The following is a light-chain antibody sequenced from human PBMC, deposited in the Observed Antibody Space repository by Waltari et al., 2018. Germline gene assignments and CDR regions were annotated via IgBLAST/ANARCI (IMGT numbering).Light chain of an antibody. V-gene: IGKV1-6*01. CDR2: AAS. CDR1: QDINNG. CDR3: QQRNDYPPT. J-gene: IGKJ1*01. Sequence: TQMTQSPSSLPASVGDKVTITCRASQDINNGLAWYQQEPGKPPKLLIYAASRLQRGVPSRFSGSGSGTHFTLTINSLQPGDFAVYFCQQRNDYPPTFGQGTKVEI.